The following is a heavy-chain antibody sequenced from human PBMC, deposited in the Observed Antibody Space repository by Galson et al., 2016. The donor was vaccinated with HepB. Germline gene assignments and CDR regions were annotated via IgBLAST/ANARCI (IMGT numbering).Heavy chain of an antibody. D-gene: IGHD3-22*01. J-gene: IGHJ5*02. V-gene: IGHV3-48*02. CDR3: ARDREYHYDKGWFDP. CDR2: ISGTSSTM. Sequence: SLRLSCAAPGFTFSSYSMNWVRQAAGKGLEWVSYISGTSSTMYYADSVKGRFTISRDNAKNTLYLQMNSLRDEDTAVYYCARDREYHYDKGWFDPWGQGTLVTVSS. CDR1: GFTFSSYS.